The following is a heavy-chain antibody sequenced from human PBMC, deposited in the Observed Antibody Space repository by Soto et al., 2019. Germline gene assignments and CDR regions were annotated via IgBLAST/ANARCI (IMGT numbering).Heavy chain of an antibody. CDR2: IIPIFGTA. Sequence: SVKVSCKASGGTFSSYAISWVRQAPGQGLEWMGGIIPIFGTANYAQKFQGRVTITADESTSTAYMELSSLRSEDTAVYYCARGGSATGTIFGVVIIPDYYYYGMDVWGQGTTVTVSS. V-gene: IGHV1-69*13. CDR1: GGTFSSYA. D-gene: IGHD3-3*01. J-gene: IGHJ6*02. CDR3: ARGGSATGTIFGVVIIPDYYYYGMDV.